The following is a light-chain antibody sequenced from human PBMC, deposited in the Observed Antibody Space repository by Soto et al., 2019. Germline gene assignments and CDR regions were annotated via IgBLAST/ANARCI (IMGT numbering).Light chain of an antibody. CDR2: DAS. CDR1: QDISNY. CDR3: QQYDNLPPFT. J-gene: IGKJ3*01. Sequence: DIQMTQSPSSLSASVGDRVTITCQASQDISNYLNWYQQKPGKAPKLMIYDASNLETGVPSRCSGSGSCTDFTFTISSLQPEDIATYYCQQYDNLPPFTFGPGTKVDIK. V-gene: IGKV1-33*01.